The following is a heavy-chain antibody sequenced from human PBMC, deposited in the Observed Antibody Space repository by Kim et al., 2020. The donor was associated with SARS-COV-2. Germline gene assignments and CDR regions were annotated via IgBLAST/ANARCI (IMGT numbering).Heavy chain of an antibody. CDR1: GYTFTSYG. V-gene: IGHV1-18*01. Sequence: ASVKVSCKASGYTFTSYGISWVRQAPGQGLEWMGWISAYNGNTNYAQKLQGRVTMTTDTSTSTAYMELRSLRSDDTAVYYCARDKEGILVVPNGSDWGQGTLVTVSS. CDR2: ISAYNGNT. CDR3: ARDKEGILVVPNGSD. D-gene: IGHD2-2*01. J-gene: IGHJ4*02.